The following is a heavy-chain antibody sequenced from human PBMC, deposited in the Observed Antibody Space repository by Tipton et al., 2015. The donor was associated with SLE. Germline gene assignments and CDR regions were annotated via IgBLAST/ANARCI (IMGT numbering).Heavy chain of an antibody. Sequence: TLSLTCTVSGGSISSYYWSWIRQPPGKGLGWIGEINHSGSTNYNPPLKSRVTISVDTSKNQFSLKLSSVTAADTAVYYCARPPLDYYGSGSYYNPHPFDYWGQGTLVTVSS. J-gene: IGHJ4*02. V-gene: IGHV4-34*01. CDR2: INHSGST. D-gene: IGHD3-10*01. CDR3: ARPPLDYYGSGSYYNPHPFDY. CDR1: GGSISSYY.